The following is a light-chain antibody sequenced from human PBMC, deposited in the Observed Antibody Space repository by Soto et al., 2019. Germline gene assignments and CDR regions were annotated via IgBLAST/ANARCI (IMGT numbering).Light chain of an antibody. CDR1: QSVLYSPNNKNS. CDR2: WAS. Sequence: DIVLTQSPDSLAVSLGERATINCKSSQSVLYSPNNKNSLAWYQHKPGQPPKLLIYWASTRESGVPDRFSGSGSGTDFTLTIRSLQAEDVAVYYCQYRGTFGPGTKVNV. CDR3: QYRGT. J-gene: IGKJ3*01. V-gene: IGKV4-1*01.